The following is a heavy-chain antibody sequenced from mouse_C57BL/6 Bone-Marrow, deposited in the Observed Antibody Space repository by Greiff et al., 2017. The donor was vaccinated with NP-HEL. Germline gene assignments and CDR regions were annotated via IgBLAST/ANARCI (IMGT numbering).Heavy chain of an antibody. CDR2: IYPGGGYT. CDR1: GYTFTNYW. J-gene: IGHJ2*01. CDR3: ARWGDYPFDY. V-gene: IGHV1-63*01. D-gene: IGHD2-4*01. Sequence: QVQLKESGAELVRPGTSVKMSCKASGYTFTNYWIGWAKQRPGHGLEWIGDIYPGGGYTNYNEKFKGKATLTADKSSSTAYMQFSSLTSEDSAIYYCARWGDYPFDYWGQGTTLTVSS.